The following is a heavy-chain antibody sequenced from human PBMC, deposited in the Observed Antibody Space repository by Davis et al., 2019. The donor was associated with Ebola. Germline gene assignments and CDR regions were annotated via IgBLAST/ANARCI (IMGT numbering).Heavy chain of an antibody. CDR1: GYTFTSYY. D-gene: IGHD6-19*01. CDR3: ARGGLGISTFIAVAGSGGDY. Sequence: ASVKVSCKASGYTFTSYYMHWVRQAPGQGLEWMGIINPSGGSTSYAQKFQGRVTMTRDTSTRTVYMELGSLRSEDTAVYYCARGGLGISTFIAVAGSGGDYWGQGTLVTVSS. J-gene: IGHJ4*02. CDR2: INPSGGST. V-gene: IGHV1-46*03.